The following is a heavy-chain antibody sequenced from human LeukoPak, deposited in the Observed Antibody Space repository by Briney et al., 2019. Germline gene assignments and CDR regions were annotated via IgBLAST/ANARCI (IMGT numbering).Heavy chain of an antibody. CDR2: ISYDGSNK. Sequence: PGGSLRLSCAASGFTFSSYAMHWVRQAPGKGLEWVAVISYDGSNKYYADSVKGRFTISRDNAKNTLYLQMNSLRAEDTAVYYCARDHFDRSGYYYGFDNWGQGTLVTVSS. D-gene: IGHD3-22*01. V-gene: IGHV3-30-3*01. CDR3: ARDHFDRSGYYYGFDN. J-gene: IGHJ4*02. CDR1: GFTFSSYA.